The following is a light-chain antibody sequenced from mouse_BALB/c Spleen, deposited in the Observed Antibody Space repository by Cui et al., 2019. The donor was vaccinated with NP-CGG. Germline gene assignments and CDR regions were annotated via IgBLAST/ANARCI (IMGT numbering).Light chain of an antibody. Sequence: QAVVTQESALTTSPGKTVTLTCRSSTGAVTTSNYANWVQEKPDHLFTGLIGGTNNRVPGVPARFSGSLIGDKAALTITGAQTEDEAIYFCALWFSNHWVFCGGTKLTVL. CDR1: TGAVTTSNY. CDR3: ALWFSNHWV. CDR2: GTN. V-gene: IGLV1*01. J-gene: IGLJ1*01.